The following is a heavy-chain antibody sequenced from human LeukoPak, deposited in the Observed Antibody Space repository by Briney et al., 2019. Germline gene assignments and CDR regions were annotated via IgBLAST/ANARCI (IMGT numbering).Heavy chain of an antibody. CDR3: ATNTAMASYYYYYGMDV. V-gene: IGHV3-53*01. CDR1: GFTVSSNY. CDR2: IYSGGST. Sequence: GGSLRLSCAASGFTVSSNYMSWVRQAPGKGLEWVSVIYSGGSTYYADPVKGRFTISRDNSKNTLYLQMNSLRAEDTAVYYCATNTAMASYYYYYGMDVWGQGTTVTVSS. D-gene: IGHD5-18*01. J-gene: IGHJ6*02.